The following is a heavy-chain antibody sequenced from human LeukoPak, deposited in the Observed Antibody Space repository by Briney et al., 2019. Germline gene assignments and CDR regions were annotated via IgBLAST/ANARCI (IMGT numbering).Heavy chain of an antibody. V-gene: IGHV4-59*01. CDR3: AREDSGSRFDY. Sequence: SETLSLTCTVSGGSINSYYWGWIRQPQGKGLVWIGYVYYTGSTNYSPSLKSRVTISVDTSKNQLSLKLTSVTAADTAVYYCAREDSGSRFDYWGQGSLVTVSS. D-gene: IGHD6-25*01. CDR2: VYYTGST. J-gene: IGHJ4*02. CDR1: GGSINSYY.